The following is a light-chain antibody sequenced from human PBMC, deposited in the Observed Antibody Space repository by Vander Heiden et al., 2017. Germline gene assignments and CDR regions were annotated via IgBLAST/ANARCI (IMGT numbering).Light chain of an antibody. CDR1: QSISSY. CDR3: RQSYSTAIT. CDR2: AAS. V-gene: IGKV1-39*01. Sequence: TQLTQSPSSLSASVGDRVTITCRASQSISSYLNWYQQKPGKAPELLIYAASSLQSGVPSRFSGSGSGTDFTLTISSLQPEDFATYYCRQSYSTAITFGPGTKVDIK. J-gene: IGKJ3*01.